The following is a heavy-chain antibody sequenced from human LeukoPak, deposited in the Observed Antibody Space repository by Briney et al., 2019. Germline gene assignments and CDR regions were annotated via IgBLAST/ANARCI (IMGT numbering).Heavy chain of an antibody. Sequence: SETLSLTCTVSGGSISSSSYYWGWIRQPPGKGLEWIGSIYYSGSTYYNPSLKSRVTISVDTSKNQFSLKLSSVTAADTAVYYCARGGHYDILTGYSPFDYWGQGTLVTVSS. CDR3: ARGGHYDILTGYSPFDY. CDR1: GGSISSSSYY. J-gene: IGHJ4*02. D-gene: IGHD3-9*01. V-gene: IGHV4-39*07. CDR2: IYYSGST.